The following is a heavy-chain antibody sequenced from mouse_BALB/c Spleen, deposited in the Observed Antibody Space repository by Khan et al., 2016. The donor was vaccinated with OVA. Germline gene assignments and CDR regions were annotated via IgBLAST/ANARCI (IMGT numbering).Heavy chain of an antibody. V-gene: IGHV5-6*01. J-gene: IGHJ3*01. CDR2: ISSGGDYT. CDR1: GFTFSSYS. CDR3: ASHLNGSFAY. Sequence: EVELVESGGDLVKPGGSLKLSCAASGFTFSSYSMSWVRQTPDKRLEWVATISSGGDYTYYPANVKGRFTISRDNAKNTLYLQMSRLKSEDTAMYYCASHLNGSFAYWGQGTLVTVSA.